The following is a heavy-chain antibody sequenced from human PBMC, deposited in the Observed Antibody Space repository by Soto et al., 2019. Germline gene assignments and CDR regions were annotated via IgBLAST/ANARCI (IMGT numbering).Heavy chain of an antibody. CDR3: ARWEAVVRGVRYLGY. CDR2: INHSGST. Sequence: QVQLQQWGAGLLKPSETLSLTCAVYGGSFSGYYWSWIRQPPGKGLEWIGEINHSGSTNYNPSLKERANMSLDTAQIQCARMLSSVTAADTAVYYCARWEAVVRGVRYLGYWGPGALVTVSS. J-gene: IGHJ4*02. CDR1: GGSFSGYY. V-gene: IGHV4-34*01. D-gene: IGHD3-10*01.